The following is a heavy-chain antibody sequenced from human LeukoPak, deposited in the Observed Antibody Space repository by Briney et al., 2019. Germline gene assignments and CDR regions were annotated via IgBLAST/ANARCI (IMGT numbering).Heavy chain of an antibody. Sequence: SETLSLTCTVSGGSISSYYWSWDRQPPGKGLEWIAYIYSSGSTNYNPSLKSRATISLDTSKNQFSLKLTSVTAADTAVYYCARLSSGRPHEYFQHWGQGTLVTVSS. CDR2: IYSSGST. CDR3: ARLSSGRPHEYFQH. J-gene: IGHJ1*01. D-gene: IGHD3-22*01. V-gene: IGHV4-59*01. CDR1: GGSISSYY.